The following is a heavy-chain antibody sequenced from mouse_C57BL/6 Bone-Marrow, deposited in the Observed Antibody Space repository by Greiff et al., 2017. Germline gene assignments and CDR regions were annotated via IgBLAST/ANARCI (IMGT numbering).Heavy chain of an antibody. CDR1: GYTFTDYY. CDR2: INPYNGGT. Sequence: EVQLQQSGPVLVKPGASVKMSCKASGYTFTDYYMNWVKQSHGKSLEWIGVINPYNGGTSYNQKFKGKATLTVDKSSSTAYMELNSLTSEDSAVYYCALREDYYGSSSNWYFDVWGTGTTVTVSS. J-gene: IGHJ1*03. D-gene: IGHD1-1*01. CDR3: ALREDYYGSSSNWYFDV. V-gene: IGHV1-19*01.